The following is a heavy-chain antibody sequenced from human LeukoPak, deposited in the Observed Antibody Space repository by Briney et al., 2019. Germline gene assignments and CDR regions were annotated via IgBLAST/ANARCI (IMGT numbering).Heavy chain of an antibody. J-gene: IGHJ3*02. D-gene: IGHD3-22*01. V-gene: IGHV1-46*01. CDR1: GYTFTSYY. CDR3: ARAPPVPYDSSGYYPGAFDI. CDR2: INPSGGST. Sequence: ASVKVSCKAPGYTFTSYYMYWVRQAPGQGLEWMGIINPSGGSTSYAQKLQGRVTMTRDTSTSTVYMELSSLRSEDTAVYYCARAPPVPYDSSGYYPGAFDIWGQGTMVTVSS.